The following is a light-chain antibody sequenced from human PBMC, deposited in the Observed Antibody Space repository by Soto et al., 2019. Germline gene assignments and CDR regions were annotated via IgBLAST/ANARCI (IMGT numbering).Light chain of an antibody. Sequence: SVLTQPPSTSGTPGQRVTISCSGSSSNIGSNAVTWHQQLPGTAPKLLIYNDIERPSGVPDRFSGSKSGTSASLAISGLQSEDEDDYYCAAWDDSLNGFFVFGNGTKVTV. CDR2: NDI. CDR1: SSNIGSNA. J-gene: IGLJ1*01. V-gene: IGLV1-44*01. CDR3: AAWDDSLNGFFV.